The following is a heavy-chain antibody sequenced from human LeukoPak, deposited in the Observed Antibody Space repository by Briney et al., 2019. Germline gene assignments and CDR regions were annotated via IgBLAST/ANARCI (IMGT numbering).Heavy chain of an antibody. CDR2: IYTSGST. D-gene: IGHD6-13*01. Sequence: SETLSLTCTVSGGSIGSGSYYWSWIRQPAGQGLEWIGRIYTSGSTNYNPSLKSRVTISVDTSKNQFSLKLTSVTAADTAVYYCAASHSSSWPFDYWGQGTLVTVSS. CDR3: AASHSSSWPFDY. CDR1: GGSIGSGSYY. V-gene: IGHV4-61*02. J-gene: IGHJ4*02.